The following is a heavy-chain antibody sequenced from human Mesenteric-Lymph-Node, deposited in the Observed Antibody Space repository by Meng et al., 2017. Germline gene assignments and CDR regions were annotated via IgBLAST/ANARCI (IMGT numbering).Heavy chain of an antibody. CDR3: AMLSYYYDSSGYYFDY. V-gene: IGHV3-23*01. CDR1: GFTFSSYA. CDR2: ISGSGGST. D-gene: IGHD3-22*01. J-gene: IGHJ4*02. Sequence: GESLKISCAASGFTFSSYAMSWVRQAPGKGLDWVSAISGSGGSTYYADSVKGRFTISRDNSKNTLYLQMNSLRAEDTAVYYCAMLSYYYDSSGYYFDYWGQGTLVTVSS.